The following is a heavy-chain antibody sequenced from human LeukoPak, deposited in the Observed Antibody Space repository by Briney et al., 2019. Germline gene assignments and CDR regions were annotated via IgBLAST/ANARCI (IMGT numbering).Heavy chain of an antibody. Sequence: SETLSLTCTVSGGSISSYYWSWIRQPPGKGLEWIGYIYYSGSTNYNPSLKSRVTISVDTSKNRFSLKLSSVTAADTAVYYCARVISSGWGKGFGYWGQGTLVTVSS. CDR2: IYYSGST. J-gene: IGHJ4*02. D-gene: IGHD6-19*01. CDR3: ARVISSGWGKGFGY. CDR1: GGSISSYY. V-gene: IGHV4-59*01.